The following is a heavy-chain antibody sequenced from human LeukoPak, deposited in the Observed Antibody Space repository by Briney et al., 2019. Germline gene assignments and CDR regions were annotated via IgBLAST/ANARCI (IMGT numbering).Heavy chain of an antibody. J-gene: IGHJ4*02. Sequence: GASVKVSCKASGYTFRSYYMHWVRQAPGQGLEWMGIINPSGGSTSYAQEFQGRVTMTRDTSTSTVYMELSSLRSEDTAVYYCAKETSGGDCFDYWGQGTLVTVSS. V-gene: IGHV1-46*01. CDR1: GYTFRSYY. CDR3: AKETSGGDCFDY. CDR2: INPSGGST.